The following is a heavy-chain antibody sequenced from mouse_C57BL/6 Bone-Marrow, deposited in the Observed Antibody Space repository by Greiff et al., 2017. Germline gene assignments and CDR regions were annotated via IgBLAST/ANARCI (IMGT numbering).Heavy chain of an antibody. J-gene: IGHJ3*01. Sequence: EVKLVESGGGLVKPGGSLKLSCAASGFTFSSYAMSWVRQTPEKRLEWVATISDGGSYTYYPDNVKGRFTISRDNAKNNLYLQMSHLKSEDTAMYYCARDGHGSSYPSYWGQGTLVTVSA. V-gene: IGHV5-4*01. CDR2: ISDGGSYT. D-gene: IGHD1-1*01. CDR3: ARDGHGSSYPSY. CDR1: GFTFSSYA.